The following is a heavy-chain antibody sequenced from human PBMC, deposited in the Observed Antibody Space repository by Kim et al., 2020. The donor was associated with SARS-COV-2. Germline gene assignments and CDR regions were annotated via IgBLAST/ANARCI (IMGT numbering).Heavy chain of an antibody. J-gene: IGHJ6*02. V-gene: IGHV3-30*18. CDR3: AKDQMYYYDSSGYYGYYYYGMDV. D-gene: IGHD3-22*01. Sequence: GGSLRLSCAASGFTFSSYGMHWVRPAPGKGLEWVAVISYDGSNKYYADSVKGRFTISRDNSKNTLYLQMNSLRAEDTAVYYCAKDQMYYYDSSGYYGYYYYGMDVWGQGTTVTVSS. CDR2: ISYDGSNK. CDR1: GFTFSSYG.